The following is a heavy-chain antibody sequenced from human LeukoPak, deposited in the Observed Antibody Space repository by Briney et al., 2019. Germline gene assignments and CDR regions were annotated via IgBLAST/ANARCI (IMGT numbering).Heavy chain of an antibody. Sequence: PGGSLRLSCAASGFTFSDYYMSWIRQAPGKGLEWVSYISSSGSTIYYADSVKGRFTISRDNAKNSLYLQMNSLRAEDTAVYYCARDHPRGYIHGYGRDVWAKGPRSPSP. CDR3: ARDHPRGYIHGYGRDV. CDR2: ISSSGSTI. V-gene: IGHV3-11*01. J-gene: IGHJ6*02. CDR1: GFTFSDYY. D-gene: IGHD5-18*01.